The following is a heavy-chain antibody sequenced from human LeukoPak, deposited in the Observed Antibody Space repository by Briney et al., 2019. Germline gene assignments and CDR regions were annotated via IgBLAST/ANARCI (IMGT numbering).Heavy chain of an antibody. Sequence: PSETLSLTCTVSGGSISSGGYYWSWIRQPPGKGLEWIGYIYYSGSTYYNPSLKSRVTISVDTSKNQFSLKLSSVTAADTAVYYCARGATGDALDIWGQGTMVTVSS. D-gene: IGHD1-26*01. CDR1: GGSISSGGYY. CDR2: IYYSGST. V-gene: IGHV4-31*03. J-gene: IGHJ3*02. CDR3: ARGATGDALDI.